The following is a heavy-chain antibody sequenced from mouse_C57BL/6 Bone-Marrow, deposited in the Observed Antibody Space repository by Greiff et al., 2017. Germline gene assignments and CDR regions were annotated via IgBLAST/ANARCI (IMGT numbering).Heavy chain of an antibody. Sequence: VQLQQSGAELVRPGASVKLSCTASGFNIKDDYMHWVKQRPEQGLEWIGWIDPENGDNEYGSKFQGKATITADTSSNTAYLQLSSLASKYTAVYYCTTEGIQFITTVLVPRDYWGQGTSVTVSS. CDR1: GFNIKDDY. CDR2: IDPENGDN. D-gene: IGHD1-1*01. J-gene: IGHJ4*01. V-gene: IGHV14-4*01. CDR3: TTEGIQFITTVLVPRDY.